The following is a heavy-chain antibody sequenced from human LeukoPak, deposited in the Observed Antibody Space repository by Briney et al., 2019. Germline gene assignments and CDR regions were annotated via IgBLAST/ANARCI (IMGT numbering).Heavy chain of an antibody. CDR1: GFTFSSYS. J-gene: IGHJ4*02. D-gene: IGHD2-21*02. V-gene: IGHV3-30*10. Sequence: QPGRSLRLSCAASGFTFSSYSMHWVRQAPGKGLEWVALISNDGSHQYHTESVKGRFTISRDNSKNTLYLQMNNLRAEDTAVYYCAMQRVTTWGDYFDYWGQGSLVTVSS. CDR3: AMQRVTTWGDYFDY. CDR2: ISNDGSHQ.